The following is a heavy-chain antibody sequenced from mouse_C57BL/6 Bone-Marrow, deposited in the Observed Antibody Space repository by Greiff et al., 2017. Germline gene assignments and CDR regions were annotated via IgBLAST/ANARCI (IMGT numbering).Heavy chain of an antibody. J-gene: IGHJ4*01. Sequence: VQLKQSGGGLVKPGGSLKLSCAASGFTFSDYGMHWVRPAPEKGLEWVAYISSCSGTIYYADTVQGRFTISRDNDKNTLFLEMISRRTEDTAMYYCARRDCPFAMDYWGQGTSVTVSS. V-gene: IGHV5-17*01. CDR2: ISSCSGTI. CDR1: GFTFSDYG. CDR3: ARRDCPFAMDY.